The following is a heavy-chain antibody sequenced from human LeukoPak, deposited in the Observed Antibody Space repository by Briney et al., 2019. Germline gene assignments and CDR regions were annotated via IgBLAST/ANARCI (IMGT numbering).Heavy chain of an antibody. CDR2: IYYSGST. V-gene: IGHV4-59*08. Sequence: SETLSLTCNVSGGSITSYYWSWIRQPPGKGLEWIGYIYYSGSTNYNPSLKSRVTISVDTSKNQFSLKLSSVTAADTAVYYCASHTPFMASAYFDYWGQGTLVTVSS. CDR3: ASHTPFMASAYFDY. J-gene: IGHJ4*02. D-gene: IGHD5-24*01. CDR1: GGSITSYY.